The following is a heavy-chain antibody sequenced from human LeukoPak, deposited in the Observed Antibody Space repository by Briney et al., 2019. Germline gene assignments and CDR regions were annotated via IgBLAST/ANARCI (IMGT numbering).Heavy chain of an antibody. Sequence: PSETLSHTCAVYGGSFSGYYWSWIRQPPGKGLEWIGEINHSGSTNYNPSLKSRVTISVDTSKNQFSLKLSSVTAADTAVYYCARGRYSYGGLDYWGQGTLVTVSS. CDR3: ARGRYSYGGLDY. J-gene: IGHJ4*02. V-gene: IGHV4-34*01. D-gene: IGHD5-18*01. CDR1: GGSFSGYY. CDR2: INHSGST.